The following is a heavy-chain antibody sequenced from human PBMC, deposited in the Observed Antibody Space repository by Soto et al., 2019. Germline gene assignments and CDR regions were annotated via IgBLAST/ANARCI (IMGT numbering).Heavy chain of an antibody. CDR2: INHSGST. D-gene: IGHD6-6*01. CDR1: GGSFSGYY. V-gene: IGHV4-34*01. Sequence: QVQLQQWGAGLLKPSETLSLTCAVYGGSFSGYYWSWIRQPPGKGLEWIGEINHSGSTNYNPSLKSRVTISVDTSKSQFSLKLSSVTAAVTAVYYGARGSRGAARPFDYWGQGTLVTVSS. J-gene: IGHJ4*02. CDR3: ARGSRGAARPFDY.